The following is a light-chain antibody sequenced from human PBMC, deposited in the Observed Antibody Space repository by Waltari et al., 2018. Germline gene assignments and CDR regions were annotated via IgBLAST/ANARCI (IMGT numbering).Light chain of an antibody. CDR1: RSLLHSNEQNY. J-gene: IGKJ1*01. CDR2: LGS. Sequence: IVMTQSPLSLSVTPGESASISCRSSRSLLHSNEQNYLEWYFQKPGQSPQRLLYLGSNRASGVPDRFSGSGSGTDFTLQISRVEAEDVGIYFCMQALQTPWTFGQGTKVEI. CDR3: MQALQTPWT. V-gene: IGKV2-28*01.